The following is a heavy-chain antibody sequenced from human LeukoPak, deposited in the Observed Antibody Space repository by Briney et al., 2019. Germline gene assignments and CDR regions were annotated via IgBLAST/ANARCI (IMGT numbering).Heavy chain of an antibody. D-gene: IGHD3-22*01. Sequence: SETLSLTCSVSGGSITTSNYYWAWIRQSPGKGLEWIATRYFSRSTYYNPSLKSRVTVSVDTSKNYFSLKMTSVTAADTAVYYCARHEPPRRGYYYDSSGYSGFDYWGQGTLVTVSS. CDR1: GGSITTSNYY. J-gene: IGHJ4*02. V-gene: IGHV4-39*07. CDR2: RYFSRST. CDR3: ARHEPPRRGYYYDSSGYSGFDY.